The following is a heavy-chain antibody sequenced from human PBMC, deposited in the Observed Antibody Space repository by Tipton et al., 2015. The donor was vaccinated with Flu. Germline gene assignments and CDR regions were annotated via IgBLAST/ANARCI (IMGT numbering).Heavy chain of an antibody. CDR3: AKDLPATGSLGY. Sequence: TPSLTCKVSGDSISSNNYYWNWIRQHPGRGLEWIGYIHYSGSTYYNPSLKSRVTISVDMSKNEFSLRLTSVTAADTTVYFCAKDLPATGSLGYWDQGMLVTVSS. J-gene: IGHJ4*02. CDR2: IHYSGST. CDR1: GDSISSNNYY. V-gene: IGHV4-31*03. D-gene: IGHD2-15*01.